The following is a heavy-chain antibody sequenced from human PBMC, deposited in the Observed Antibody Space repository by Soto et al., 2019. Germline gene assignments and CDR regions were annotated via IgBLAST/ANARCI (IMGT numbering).Heavy chain of an antibody. V-gene: IGHV4-30-4*08. Sequence: PSETLSLTCTVSGGSISYECCHWTWIRQSPGKGLEWIGYIHYSGSIIYNPSFKSRVTISVDTSKNQFSLQLSSVTAADTAVYFCAREDDGGDRDYYGLDVWGQGTTVTVSS. CDR3: AREDDGGDRDYYGLDV. CDR2: IHYSGSI. D-gene: IGHD2-21*02. J-gene: IGHJ6*02. CDR1: GGSISYECCH.